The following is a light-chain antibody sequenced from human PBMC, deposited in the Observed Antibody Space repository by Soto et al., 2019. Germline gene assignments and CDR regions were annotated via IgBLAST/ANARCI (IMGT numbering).Light chain of an antibody. CDR1: SAHSSSI. J-gene: IGLJ3*02. CDR2: LEGSGSY. Sequence: QPVLTQSSSASASLGSSVKLTCTLSSAHSSSIIAWHQQQQGKAPRYLMKLEGSGSYNKGSGVPDRFSGSSSGADRYLTISNLPSEDEDDYYCATWDSNTWVFGGGTKLTVL. CDR3: ATWDSNTWV. V-gene: IGLV4-60*03.